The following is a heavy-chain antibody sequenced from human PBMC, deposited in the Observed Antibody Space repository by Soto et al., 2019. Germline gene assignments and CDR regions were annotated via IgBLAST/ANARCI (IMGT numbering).Heavy chain of an antibody. D-gene: IGHD3-22*01. Sequence: QVHLQESGPGLVKPSQTLSLTCTVSGGSISSGGYYWNWIRQHPGKGLEWIGYIYYSGSTYYNPALQSRVTTSVDTSKNQFSLQLSSVTAADTAVYYCARDTGAYYDDSSGYRDYFDYWGQGTLVTVSS. CDR2: IYYSGST. CDR1: GGSISSGGYY. CDR3: ARDTGAYYDDSSGYRDYFDY. V-gene: IGHV4-31*03. J-gene: IGHJ4*02.